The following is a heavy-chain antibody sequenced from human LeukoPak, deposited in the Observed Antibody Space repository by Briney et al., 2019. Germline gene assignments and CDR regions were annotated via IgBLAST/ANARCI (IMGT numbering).Heavy chain of an antibody. D-gene: IGHD6-19*01. CDR1: GGSISSGGHY. Sequence: SETLSLTCNVSGGSISSGGHYWSWIRQHPGGGLEWIGYIYFSGDTYYNPTLKNRVTIFRDTSKNQFSLELRSVTAADTAMYYCARHRWNSRGWYHFPGVTAFEYWGQGVLVSVSS. CDR2: IYFSGDT. CDR3: ARHRWNSRGWYHFPGVTAFEY. J-gene: IGHJ4*02. V-gene: IGHV4-31*03.